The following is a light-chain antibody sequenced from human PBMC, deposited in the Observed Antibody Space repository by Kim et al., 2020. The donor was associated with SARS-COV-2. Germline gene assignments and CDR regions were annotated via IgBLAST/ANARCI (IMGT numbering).Light chain of an antibody. Sequence: GQSVTISCPGTSVDVGDYGYFSWYQQHPGKAPKLMIYEVSKRPSGVPDRFSGSNSGNTASLTVSGLQAEDEADYYFNSYAGSNNYVFGTGINVTVL. CDR2: EVS. J-gene: IGLJ1*01. V-gene: IGLV2-8*01. CDR3: NSYAGSNNYV. CDR1: SVDVGDYGY.